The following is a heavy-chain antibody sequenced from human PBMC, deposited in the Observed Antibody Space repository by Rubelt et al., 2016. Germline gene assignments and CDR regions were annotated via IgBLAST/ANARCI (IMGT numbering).Heavy chain of an antibody. CDR2: IYSGGST. Sequence: MNWVRQAPGKGLEWVSVIYSGGSTYYADSVKGRFTISRDNSKNTLYLQMNSLRAEDTAVYYCARGPAVRAEIWYFDYWGQGTLVTVSS. D-gene: IGHD3-16*01. V-gene: IGHV3-53*01. J-gene: IGHJ4*02. CDR3: ARGPAVRAEIWYFDY.